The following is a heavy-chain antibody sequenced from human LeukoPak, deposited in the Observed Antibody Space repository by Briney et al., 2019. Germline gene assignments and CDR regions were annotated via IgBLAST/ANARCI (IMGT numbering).Heavy chain of an antibody. J-gene: IGHJ5*02. D-gene: IGHD3-10*01. CDR2: IWYDGSNK. CDR3: ARDDYGSGSYYNSFDP. V-gene: IGHV3-33*01. Sequence: PGGSLRLSCAASGFTFSSYGMHWVRQAPGKGLEWVAVIWYDGSNKYYADSEKGRFTISRDNSKNTLYLQMNSLRAEDTAVYYCARDDYGSGSYYNSFDPWGQGTLVTVSS. CDR1: GFTFSSYG.